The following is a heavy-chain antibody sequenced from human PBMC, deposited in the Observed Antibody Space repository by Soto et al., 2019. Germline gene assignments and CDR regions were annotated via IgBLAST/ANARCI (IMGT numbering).Heavy chain of an antibody. Sequence: SETLSLTCTVSGGSISRYFWSWIRQPPGKGLHWIGHIYYSGSTDYNPSLKSRVTISVDTSKNQFSLKLSSVTAADTAVYYCARHADFWSGYPHYYYYYMDVWGKGTTVTVSS. V-gene: IGHV4-59*08. J-gene: IGHJ6*03. CDR1: GGSISRYF. D-gene: IGHD3-3*01. CDR2: IYYSGST. CDR3: ARHADFWSGYPHYYYYYMDV.